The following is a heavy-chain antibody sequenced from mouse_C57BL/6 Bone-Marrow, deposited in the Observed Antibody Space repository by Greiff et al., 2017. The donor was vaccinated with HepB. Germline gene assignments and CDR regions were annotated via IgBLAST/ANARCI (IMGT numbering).Heavy chain of an antibody. Sequence: EVKVVDSGGGLVQSGRSLRLSCATSGFTFSDFYMEWVRQAPGKGLEWIAASRNKANDYTTEYSASVKGRFIVSRDTSQSILYLQMNALRAEDTAIYYCARDARAMDYWGQGTSVTVSS. V-gene: IGHV7-1*01. J-gene: IGHJ4*01. CDR2: SRNKANDYTT. CDR1: GFTFSDFY. CDR3: ARDARAMDY.